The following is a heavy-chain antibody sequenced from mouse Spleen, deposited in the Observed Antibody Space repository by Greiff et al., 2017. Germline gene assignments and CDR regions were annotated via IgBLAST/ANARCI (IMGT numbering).Heavy chain of an antibody. D-gene: IGHD2-3*01. J-gene: IGHJ4*01. CDR1: GYTFTSYW. CDR2: INPSSGYT. CDR3: ARHEGRLLHAMDY. Sequence: VQLQQSGAELAKPGASVKLSCKASGYTFTSYWMHWVKQRPGQGLEWIGYINPSSGYTKYNQKFKDKATLTADKSSSTVYMELSRLTSEDSAVYFCARHEGRLLHAMDYWGQGTSVTVSS. V-gene: IGHV1-7*01.